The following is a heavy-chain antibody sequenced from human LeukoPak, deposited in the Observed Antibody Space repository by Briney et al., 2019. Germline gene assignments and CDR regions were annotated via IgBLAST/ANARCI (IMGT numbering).Heavy chain of an antibody. J-gene: IGHJ4*02. V-gene: IGHV3-11*04. CDR2: ISSSGSTI. D-gene: IGHD2-15*01. CDR3: ARVQYCSGGSCYRFDY. CDR1: GFTFSDYY. Sequence: NPGGSLRLSCAASGFTFSDYYMSWIRQAPGKGLEWVSYISSSGSTIYYADSVKGRFIISRDNAKNSLYLQMNSLRAEDTAVYYCARVQYCSGGSCYRFDYWGQGTLVTVSS.